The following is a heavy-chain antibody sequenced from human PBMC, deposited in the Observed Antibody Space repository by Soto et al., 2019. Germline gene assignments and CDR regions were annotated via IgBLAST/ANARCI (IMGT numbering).Heavy chain of an antibody. Sequence: PPASVKVSCKVSGGAFRSYTISWVRQAPGQGLEWMGGIIPIIETANYAQKFQGRVTITADESTSTAYMELSSLRSEDTAVYYCARDSTLKLTTWDNWFDPWGQGTLVTVSS. D-gene: IGHD4-17*01. CDR3: ARDSTLKLTTWDNWFDP. CDR1: GGAFRSYT. J-gene: IGHJ5*02. V-gene: IGHV1-69*13. CDR2: IIPIIETA.